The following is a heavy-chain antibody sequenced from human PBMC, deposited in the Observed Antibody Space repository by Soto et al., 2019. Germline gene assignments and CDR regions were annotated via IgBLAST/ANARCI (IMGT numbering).Heavy chain of an antibody. CDR2: ISSSGSNR. J-gene: IGHJ5*02. CDR3: ARDLGMVRGWFDP. D-gene: IGHD3-10*01. V-gene: IGHV3-11*01. CDR1: GFTFSDYY. Sequence: GGSLRLSCAASGFTFSDYYMSWIRQAPGKGLEWVSYISSSGSNRYYADSVKGRFTISRDNAKNSLYLQMNSLRAEDTAIYYCARDLGMVRGWFDPWGQGTLVTVSS.